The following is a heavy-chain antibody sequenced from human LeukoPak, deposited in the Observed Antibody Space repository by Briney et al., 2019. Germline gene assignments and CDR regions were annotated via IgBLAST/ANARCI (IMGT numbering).Heavy chain of an antibody. CDR1: GFTFSSYA. CDR3: ARDLEASPY. J-gene: IGHJ4*02. Sequence: GGSLRLSCAASGFTFSSYAMHWVRQAPGKGLEWVAVISYDGSNKYYADSVKGRVTISRDNSKNTLYLQMNSLRAEDTAVYYCARDLEASPYWGQGTLVTVSS. V-gene: IGHV3-30*04. CDR2: ISYDGSNK.